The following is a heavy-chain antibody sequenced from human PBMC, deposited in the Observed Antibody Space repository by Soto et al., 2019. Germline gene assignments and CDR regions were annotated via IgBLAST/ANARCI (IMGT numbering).Heavy chain of an antibody. CDR3: ARDGGPAPHHAPTVRALNYYFDY. CDR1: GFTFSSYS. CDR2: ISSSSSYI. V-gene: IGHV3-21*01. J-gene: IGHJ4*02. Sequence: GGSLRLSCAASGFTFSSYSMNWVRQAPGKGLEWVSSISSSSSYIYYADSVKGRFTISRDNAKNSLYLQMNSLRAEDTAVYYCARDGGPAPHHAPTVRALNYYFDYWGQGTLVTVSS. D-gene: IGHD4-4*01.